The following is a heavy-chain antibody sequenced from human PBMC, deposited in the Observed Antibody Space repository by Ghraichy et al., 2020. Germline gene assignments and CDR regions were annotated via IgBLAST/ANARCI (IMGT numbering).Heavy chain of an antibody. D-gene: IGHD2-15*01. CDR3: ARAVKSYCSGGSCSSRQYYYYSMDV. J-gene: IGHJ6*02. CDR1: GFNSSNYW. Sequence: GALRLSCAASGFNSSNYWMSWVRQAPGKGLEWVANIKQDGSEKYYVDSVKGRFTISRDNAKNSLYLQMNSLRAEDTAVYYCARAVKSYCSGGSCSSRQYYYYSMDVWGQGTTATVSS. CDR2: IKQDGSEK. V-gene: IGHV3-7*01.